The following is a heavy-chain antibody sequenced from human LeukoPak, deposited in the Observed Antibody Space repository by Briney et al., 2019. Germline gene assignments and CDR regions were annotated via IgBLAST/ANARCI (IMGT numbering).Heavy chain of an antibody. J-gene: IGHJ6*04. CDR2: IDEFGGT. Sequence: PETLSLTCALYGGSLSSYYWSWIRQSPGKGVEWVGEIDEFGGTKYNPSVRSRVALSVDTSKNQFSLRLSSVTAADTATYYCARPGYCSSTICSGFMHVWGKGTTVTVSS. V-gene: IGHV4-34*01. CDR3: ARPGYCSSTICSGFMHV. CDR1: GGSLSSYY. D-gene: IGHD2-2*01.